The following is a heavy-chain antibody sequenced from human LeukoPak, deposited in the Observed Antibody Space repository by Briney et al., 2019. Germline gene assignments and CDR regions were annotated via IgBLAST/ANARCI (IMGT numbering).Heavy chain of an antibody. J-gene: IGHJ5*02. CDR2: ISGSGGST. CDR3: AKSPGSGLPHNWFDP. CDR1: GFTFSSYA. V-gene: IGHV3-23*01. D-gene: IGHD2-15*01. Sequence: PGRSLRLSCAASGFTFSSYAMSWVRQAPGKGLEWVSAISGSGGSTYYADSVKGRFTISRDNSKNTLYLQMNSLRAEDTAVYYCAKSPGSGLPHNWFDPWGQGTLVTVSS.